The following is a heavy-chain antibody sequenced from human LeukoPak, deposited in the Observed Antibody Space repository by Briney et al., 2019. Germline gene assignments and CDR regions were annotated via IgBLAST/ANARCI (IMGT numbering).Heavy chain of an antibody. V-gene: IGHV5-51*01. CDR1: GYSFTTYW. CDR3: ARRLTTEDTFDY. J-gene: IGHJ4*02. CDR2: IYPGDSDT. Sequence: GESLKIFCKGSGYSFTTYWIGWVRQMPGKGLEWMGIIYPGDSDTRYSPSFQGQITISADKSINTAYLQWNSLRASDTAMYYCARRLTTEDTFDYWGQGTPVTVSS. D-gene: IGHD1-1*01.